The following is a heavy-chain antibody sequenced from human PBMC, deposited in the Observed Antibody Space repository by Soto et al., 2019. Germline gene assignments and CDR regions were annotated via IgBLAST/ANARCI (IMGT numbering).Heavy chain of an antibody. V-gene: IGHV2-5*02. CDR1: GFSLTTSGVG. J-gene: IGHJ4*02. CDR3: ALRREVEFLEWLFDY. Sequence: QITLKESGPTLVKPTQTLTLTCTFSGFSLTTSGVGVGWIRQPPGKALEWLALIYWDDDNRYSPSLRSRLTITKDTSKNQVVLTMTDMDPVDTATYFCALRREVEFLEWLFDYWGQGTLVTVSS. CDR2: IYWDDDN. D-gene: IGHD3-3*01.